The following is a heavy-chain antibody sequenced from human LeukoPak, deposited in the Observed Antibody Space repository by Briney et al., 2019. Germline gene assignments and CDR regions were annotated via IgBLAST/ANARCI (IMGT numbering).Heavy chain of an antibody. CDR2: IYPGDSTT. Sequence: RGAFLQISCKGSGYSFTSYWIGWVRQMPGKGLEWMGIIYPGDSTTRYSPSFQGQVTISVDKSISTAYLQWHTLKASDTATYYCARLYCRGGACYGGWFDPWGQGTLVTVSS. CDR1: GYSFTSYW. J-gene: IGHJ5*02. D-gene: IGHD2-15*01. CDR3: ARLYCRGGACYGGWFDP. V-gene: IGHV5-51*01.